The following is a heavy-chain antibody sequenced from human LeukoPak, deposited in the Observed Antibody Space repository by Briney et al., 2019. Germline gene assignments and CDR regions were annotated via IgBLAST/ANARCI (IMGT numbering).Heavy chain of an antibody. CDR1: GFTFSSYG. CDR2: ISSSSSYT. J-gene: IGHJ4*02. V-gene: IGHV3-21*01. D-gene: IGHD3-16*02. CDR3: ARIPGLSVYLFDY. Sequence: GGSLRLSCAASGFTFSSYGMHWVRQAPGKGLEWVSSISSSSSYTYYADSVKGRFTISRDNAKNSLYLQMNSLRAEDTAVYYCARIPGLSVYLFDYWGQGTLVTVSS.